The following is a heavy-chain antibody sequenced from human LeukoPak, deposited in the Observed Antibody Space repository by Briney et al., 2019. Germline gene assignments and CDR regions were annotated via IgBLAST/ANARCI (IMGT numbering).Heavy chain of an antibody. CDR2: IIPIFGTA. CDR3: ARGSSSWYGVTYFDY. D-gene: IGHD6-13*01. Sequence: SVKVSCKASGGTFSSYAISWVRQAPGQGLEWMGGIIPIFGTANYAQKFQGRVTITTDESTSTAYMELSSLRSEDTAVYYCARGSSSWYGVTYFDYWGRGTLVTVSS. J-gene: IGHJ4*02. CDR1: GGTFSSYA. V-gene: IGHV1-69*05.